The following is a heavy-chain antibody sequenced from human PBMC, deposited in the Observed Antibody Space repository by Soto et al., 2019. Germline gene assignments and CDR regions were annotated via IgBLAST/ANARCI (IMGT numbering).Heavy chain of an antibody. J-gene: IGHJ4*02. CDR3: ARVVLARVVDSSGWYLVDY. CDR1: SGSISSSNW. D-gene: IGHD6-19*01. Sequence: QVQLQESGPGLVKPSGTLSLTCAVSSGSISSSNWWSWVRQPPGKGLEWIGEIYHSGSTNYNPSLKSRVTISVDKSKNQFSLKLSSVTAADTAVYYCARVVLARVVDSSGWYLVDYWGQGTLVTVSS. V-gene: IGHV4-4*02. CDR2: IYHSGST.